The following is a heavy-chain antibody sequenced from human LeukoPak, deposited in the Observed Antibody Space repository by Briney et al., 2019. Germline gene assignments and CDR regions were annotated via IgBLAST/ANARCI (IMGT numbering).Heavy chain of an antibody. J-gene: IGHJ4*02. V-gene: IGHV3-21*01. CDR2: ITSSSYV. D-gene: IGHD2-21*01. CDR3: ARDPGESDS. Sequence: PGGSLRLSCAASGFTFSSYTMNWVRQAPGKGLEWVSSITSSSYVYYADSVKGRFTISRDNAKNSLYLQMNSLRAEDTAVYYCARDPGESDSWGQGTLVTVSA. CDR1: GFTFSSYT.